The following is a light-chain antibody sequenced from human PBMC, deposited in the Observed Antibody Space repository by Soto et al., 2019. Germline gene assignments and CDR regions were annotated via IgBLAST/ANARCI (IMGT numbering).Light chain of an antibody. V-gene: IGKV3-15*01. CDR3: LQYHYWPWT. Sequence: EMLMTQSPAARAVSPGGRVSLSCWASQSVTNKLAWYQQRPGQPPRLLLYDASTRATGVPATFSGSGSGTDFTLTISSLQSEDLGVYYCLQYHYWPWTFGQGTKVDIK. CDR2: DAS. J-gene: IGKJ1*01. CDR1: QSVTNK.